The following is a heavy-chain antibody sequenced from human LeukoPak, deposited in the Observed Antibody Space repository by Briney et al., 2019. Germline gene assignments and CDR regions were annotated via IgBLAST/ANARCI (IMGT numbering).Heavy chain of an antibody. D-gene: IGHD6-19*01. CDR2: IRSKANNYAT. CDR1: GFIFSGSA. CDR3: IRLRDSSGWYAGFDP. Sequence: GGSLRLSCAASGFIFSGSAMHWVRQASGKGLEWVGRIRSKANNYATAYAASVKGRFTISRDDSKNTAYLQMSSLKTEDTAVYYCIRLRDSSGWYAGFDPWGQGTLVTVSS. J-gene: IGHJ5*02. V-gene: IGHV3-73*01.